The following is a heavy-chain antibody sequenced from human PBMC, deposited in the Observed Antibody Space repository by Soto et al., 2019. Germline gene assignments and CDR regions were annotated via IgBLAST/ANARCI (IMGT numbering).Heavy chain of an antibody. CDR3: ARDHHRYSGYDYVDY. Sequence: QVQLVESGGGLVKPGGSLRPSCAASGFTFSDYYMSWIRQAPGKGLEWVSYISSSNSYTNYADSVKGRFTISRDNAKNSLYLQMNSLRAEDTAVYYCARDHHRYSGYDYVDYWGQGTLVTVSS. CDR1: GFTFSDYY. CDR2: ISSSNSYT. V-gene: IGHV3-11*05. J-gene: IGHJ4*02. D-gene: IGHD5-12*01.